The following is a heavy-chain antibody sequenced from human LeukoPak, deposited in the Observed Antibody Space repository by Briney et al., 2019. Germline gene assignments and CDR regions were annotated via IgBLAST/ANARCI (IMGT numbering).Heavy chain of an antibody. J-gene: IGHJ4*02. V-gene: IGHV3-23*01. Sequence: GGSLRLSCAASGFTFSSYDMNWVRQAPGKGLEWVSTIRSSGTTTYYVDSVKGRFTISRDNSMNTLYLQMNSLRAEDTAVYYCATSGPNWGFGWGDYWGQGTLVTVSS. CDR2: IRSSGTTT. D-gene: IGHD7-27*01. CDR1: GFTFSSYD. CDR3: ATSGPNWGFGWGDY.